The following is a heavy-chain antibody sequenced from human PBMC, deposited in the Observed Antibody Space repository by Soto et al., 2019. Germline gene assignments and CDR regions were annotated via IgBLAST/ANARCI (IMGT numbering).Heavy chain of an antibody. J-gene: IGHJ4*02. V-gene: IGHV3-23*01. CDR3: AKDRGFDS. CDR1: GFTFSTYN. Sequence: PGGSLRLSCAASGFTFSTYNMDWVRQAPGKGLEWVSAISGSGGNTYYADSVKGRFTISRDNSKNTLYLQMNSLRAEDTAVYHCAKDRGFDSWGQGPLVTVSS. CDR2: ISGSGGNT.